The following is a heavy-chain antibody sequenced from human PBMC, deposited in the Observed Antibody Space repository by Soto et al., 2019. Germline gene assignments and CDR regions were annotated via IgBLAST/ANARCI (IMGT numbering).Heavy chain of an antibody. D-gene: IGHD3-3*01. Sequence: QVQLVESGGGLVKPGGSLRLSCAASGFTFSDYYMSWIRQAPGKGLEWVSYISSSGSTIYYADSVKGRFTISRDNDNNSLFQQMNIRRDEETAVYYCASVQCDFWSGIYDAFDIWGQGTMVTVSS. J-gene: IGHJ3*02. CDR3: ASVQCDFWSGIYDAFDI. CDR2: ISSSGSTI. V-gene: IGHV3-11*01. CDR1: GFTFSDYY.